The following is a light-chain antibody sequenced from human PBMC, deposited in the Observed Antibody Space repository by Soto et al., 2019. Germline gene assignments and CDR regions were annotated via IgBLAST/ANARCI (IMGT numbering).Light chain of an antibody. V-gene: IGKV3-15*01. CDR3: QQYNNWPPWT. J-gene: IGKJ1*01. CDR2: GAS. CDR1: RSLSDNH. Sequence: EIVLTQSPGTLSLSPGETAALSCRASRSLSDNHLAWYQQRPGQAPRLLIYGASTRATGIPARFSGSGSGTEFTLTISSLQSEDFAVYYCQQYNNWPPWTFGQGTKVDIK.